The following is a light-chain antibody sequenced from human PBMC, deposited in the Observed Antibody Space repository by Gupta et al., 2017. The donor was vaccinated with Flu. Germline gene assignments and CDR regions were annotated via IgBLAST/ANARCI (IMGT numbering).Light chain of an antibody. V-gene: IGLV3-19*01. CDR1: SLIGYF. Sequence: QGDSLIGYFASVYRQKPGQAHRLVIYSYKSRPSAFPDPFSCSSSGSTASLTMTGAQAEDEADYYCNSRDTYVAHYVFGPGTKVTVL. J-gene: IGLJ1*01. CDR3: NSRDTYVAHYV. CDR2: SYK.